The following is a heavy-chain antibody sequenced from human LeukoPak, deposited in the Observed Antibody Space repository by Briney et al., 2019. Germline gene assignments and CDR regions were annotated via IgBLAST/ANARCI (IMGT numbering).Heavy chain of an antibody. CDR3: ARGELPTGWLTDF. D-gene: IGHD6-19*01. CDR2: IDWDSSRT. J-gene: IGHJ4*02. CDR1: GFILHNHA. Sequence: PGGSLRLSCGASGFILHNHAMHWVRRAPGKGPEWVSLIDWDSSRTFYTESVKGRFTISRDNSKNSLFLQMNSLRAEDTALYYCARGELPTGWLTDFWGQGTLVTVST. V-gene: IGHV3-43D*04.